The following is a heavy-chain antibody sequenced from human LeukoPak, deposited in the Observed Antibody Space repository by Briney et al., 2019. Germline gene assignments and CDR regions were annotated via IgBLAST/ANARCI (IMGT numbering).Heavy chain of an antibody. V-gene: IGHV3-48*01. CDR3: ARVNYYDSSGCALYYYYYYMDV. CDR2: ISSSSSTI. Sequence: GGSLRLSCAASGFTFSSYSMNWVRQAPGKGLEWVSYISSSSSTIYYADSVKGRFTISRDNAKNSLYLQMNSLRAEDTAVYYCARVNYYDSSGCALYYYYYYMDVWGKGTTVTISS. J-gene: IGHJ6*03. D-gene: IGHD3-22*01. CDR1: GFTFSSYS.